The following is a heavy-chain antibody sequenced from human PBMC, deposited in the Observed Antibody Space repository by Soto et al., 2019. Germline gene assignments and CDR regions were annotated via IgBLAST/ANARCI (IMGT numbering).Heavy chain of an antibody. Sequence: EVQLLESGGGLVQPGGSLRLSCAASGFTFSSYAMSWVRQAPGKGLEWVSAISGSGGSTYYADSVKGRFTISRDNSKNTLYLQMNSLRAEDTAVYYCARGVGSGSYYNPPYFDYWGQGTLVTVSS. D-gene: IGHD3-10*01. CDR2: ISGSGGST. CDR1: GFTFSSYA. V-gene: IGHV3-23*01. J-gene: IGHJ4*02. CDR3: ARGVGSGSYYNPPYFDY.